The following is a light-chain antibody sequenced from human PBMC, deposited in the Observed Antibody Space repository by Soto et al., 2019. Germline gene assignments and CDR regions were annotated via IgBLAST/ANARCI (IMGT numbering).Light chain of an antibody. CDR3: NSYVGRKNYV. V-gene: IGLV2-8*01. CDR2: EVT. CDR1: ASDIGRYNY. Sequence: SVLSQPPSASGSPGQSFTISCIGTASDIGRYNYVSWYQHHPGKAPKLIIYEVTKRPSGVPDRFSGSKSGNTASLTVSGLKAEDEADYYCNSYVGRKNYVLGNGKKVNVL. J-gene: IGLJ1*01.